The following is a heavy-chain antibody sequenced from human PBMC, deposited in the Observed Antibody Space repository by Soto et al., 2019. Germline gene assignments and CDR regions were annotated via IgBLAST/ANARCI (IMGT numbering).Heavy chain of an antibody. CDR2: IYYSGST. Sequence: QVQLQESGPGLVKPSETLSLTCTVSGGSISSYYWSWIRQPPGKGLEWIGYIYYSGSTYYNPSLKSRVTISVDTSKNQFSLKLSSVTAADTAVYYCARGVGRGVIIDYWGQGTLVTVSS. CDR3: ARGVGRGVIIDY. V-gene: IGHV4-59*12. CDR1: GGSISSYY. D-gene: IGHD3-10*01. J-gene: IGHJ4*02.